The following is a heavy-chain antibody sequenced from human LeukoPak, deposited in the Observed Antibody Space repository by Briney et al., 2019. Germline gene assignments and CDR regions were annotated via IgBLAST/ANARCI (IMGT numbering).Heavy chain of an antibody. J-gene: IGHJ4*02. CDR3: AKDLGRDGYNPH. V-gene: IGHV3-23*01. D-gene: IGHD5-24*01. CDR1: GFTFSSYA. Sequence: GGSLRLSCAASGFTFSSYAMSWVRQAPGKGLEWVSAISGSGGSTYYAASVKGRFTISRDNSKNTLYLQMNSLRAEDTALYYCAKDLGRDGYNPHWGQGTLVTVSS. CDR2: ISGSGGST.